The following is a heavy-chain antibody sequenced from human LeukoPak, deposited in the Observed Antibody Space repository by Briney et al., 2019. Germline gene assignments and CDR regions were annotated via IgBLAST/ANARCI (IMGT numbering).Heavy chain of an antibody. V-gene: IGHV4-39*01. CDR3: ARQTLDCSGGSCYGYFDY. CDR2: FYYSGST. D-gene: IGHD2-15*01. J-gene: IGHJ4*02. Sequence: PSETLSLTCTVSGGSISSSSYYWGWIRQPPGKGLEWIGSFYYSGSTYYNPSLKSRVTISVDTSKNQFSLKLSSVTAADTAVYYCARQTLDCSGGSCYGYFDYWGQGTLVTVSS. CDR1: GGSISSSSYY.